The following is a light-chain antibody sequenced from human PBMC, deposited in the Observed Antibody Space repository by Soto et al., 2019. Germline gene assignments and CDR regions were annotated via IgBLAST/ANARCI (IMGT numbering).Light chain of an antibody. CDR2: MGS. CDR1: HSLLHSNGNNY. Sequence: IVLTHFPLSLPVTPVEPAGIFCNSSHSLLHSNGNNYVDWYLQKPGQSPHLLIFMGSNRASGVTDRFSGSGSATDFAMKISRVEAEDVGVYYCMPELQTPITVGPGTRLEIK. J-gene: IGKJ5*01. V-gene: IGKV2-28*01. CDR3: MPELQTPIT.